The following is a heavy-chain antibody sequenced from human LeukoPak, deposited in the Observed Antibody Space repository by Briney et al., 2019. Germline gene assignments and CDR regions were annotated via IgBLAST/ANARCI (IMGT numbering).Heavy chain of an antibody. Sequence: PGGSMRLSCAASGFTFSSYWMTWVRQAPGKGLEWVANIKQDGSEKHYVDSEKGRFTIYRDNAKNSLYLQMNSLRVEDTAVSYCARENWAPYDGGRGTLVSVSS. D-gene: IGHD7-27*01. CDR2: IKQDGSEK. J-gene: IGHJ4*02. V-gene: IGHV3-7*01. CDR1: GFTFSSYW. CDR3: ARENWAPYD.